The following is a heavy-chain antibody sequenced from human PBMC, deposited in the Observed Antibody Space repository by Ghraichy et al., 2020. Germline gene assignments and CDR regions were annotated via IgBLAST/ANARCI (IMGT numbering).Heavy chain of an antibody. Sequence: SQTLSLTCTVSGGSISSYYWSWIRQPPGEGLEWIGYDFYTGSTNYNPSLKSRVTISLDTSKNQFSLKLSSVTAADTAVYYCARDLPTAYYYGSGSAFDIWGQGTMVTVSS. J-gene: IGHJ3*02. CDR1: GGSISSYY. CDR3: ARDLPTAYYYGSGSAFDI. V-gene: IGHV4-59*01. D-gene: IGHD3-10*01. CDR2: DFYTGST.